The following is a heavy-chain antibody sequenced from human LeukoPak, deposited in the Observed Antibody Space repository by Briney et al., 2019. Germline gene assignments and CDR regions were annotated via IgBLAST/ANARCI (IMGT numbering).Heavy chain of an antibody. D-gene: IGHD3-10*01. CDR2: ISASADIK. CDR3: AKDLSYFGSGSHDY. V-gene: IGHV3-23*01. CDR1: GFIFSSYA. J-gene: IGHJ4*02. Sequence: GGSLTLSGAASGFIFSSYAMSWVRQAPGKGLEWVSGISASADIKDYEDSGEGRFTLSRDNSKNTLYLQINSLRAEDTAVYYCAKDLSYFGSGSHDYWGQGTLVTVSS.